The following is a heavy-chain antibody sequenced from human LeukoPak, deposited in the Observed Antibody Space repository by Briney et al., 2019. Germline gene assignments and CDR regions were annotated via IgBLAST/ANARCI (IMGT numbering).Heavy chain of an antibody. J-gene: IGHJ4*02. Sequence: GGSLRLSCAASGFTFSTYAMTWVRQAPGKGLEWVSRFSGSFSSTYYADSVKGRFTISRDNSENTLYLQMNSLRAEDTAVYYCAKGGTVIARLIAADWGQGTLVTGSS. CDR2: FSGSFSST. D-gene: IGHD6-6*01. V-gene: IGHV3-23*01. CDR3: AKGGTVIARLIAAD. CDR1: GFTFSTYA.